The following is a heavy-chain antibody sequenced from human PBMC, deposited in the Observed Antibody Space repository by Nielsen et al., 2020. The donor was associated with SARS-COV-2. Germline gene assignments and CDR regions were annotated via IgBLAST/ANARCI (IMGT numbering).Heavy chain of an antibody. Sequence: WIRQPPGKGLEWVSVIYSCGSTYYADSVKGRFTISRDNSKNTLYLQMNSLRAEDTAVYYCARGDSPDEYSSGWSGAGMDVWGQGATVTVSS. D-gene: IGHD6-19*01. CDR2: IYSCGST. CDR3: ARGDSPDEYSSGWSGAGMDV. J-gene: IGHJ6*02. V-gene: IGHV3-66*03.